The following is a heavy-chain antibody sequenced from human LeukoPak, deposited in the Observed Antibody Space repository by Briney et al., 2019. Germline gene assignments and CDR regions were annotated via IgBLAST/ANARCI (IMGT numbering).Heavy chain of an antibody. CDR1: GFTFSSYG. D-gene: IGHD7-27*01. J-gene: IGHJ3*02. V-gene: IGHV3-30*03. CDR3: ATIQLGFGNAFDI. Sequence: GGSLRLSCAASGFTFSSYGMHWVRQAPGKGLEWVAVISYDGSNKYYADSVKGRFTISRDNSKNTLYLQMNSLRAEDTAVYYCATIQLGFGNAFDIWGQGTMVTVSS. CDR2: ISYDGSNK.